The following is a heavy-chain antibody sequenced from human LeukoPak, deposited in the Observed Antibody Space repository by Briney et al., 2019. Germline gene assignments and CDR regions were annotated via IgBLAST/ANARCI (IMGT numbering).Heavy chain of an antibody. CDR1: GGSISSGSYY. V-gene: IGHV4-61*02. CDR3: ARDGEGHSSSWQVSHYMDV. Sequence: PSQTLSLTCTVSGGSISSGSYYWSWIRQPAGKGLEWIGRIYTSGSTNYNPSLKSRVTISVDTSKNQFSLKLSSVTAADTAVYYCARDGEGHSSSWQVSHYMDVWGKGTTVTVSS. D-gene: IGHD6-13*01. J-gene: IGHJ6*03. CDR2: IYTSGST.